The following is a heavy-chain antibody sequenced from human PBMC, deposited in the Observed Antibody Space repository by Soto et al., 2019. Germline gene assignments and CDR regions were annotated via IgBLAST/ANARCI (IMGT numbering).Heavy chain of an antibody. J-gene: IGHJ5*02. V-gene: IGHV3-53*01. D-gene: IGHD3-10*01. CDR3: ARLRGFGERFDP. Sequence: GSLRLSCAASGFTVSSNYMSWVRQAPGKGLEWVSVIYSGGSTYYADSVKGRFTISRDNSKNTLYLQMNSLSAEDTAVYYCARLRGFGERFDPWGQGTLVTVSS. CDR1: GFTVSSNY. CDR2: IYSGGST.